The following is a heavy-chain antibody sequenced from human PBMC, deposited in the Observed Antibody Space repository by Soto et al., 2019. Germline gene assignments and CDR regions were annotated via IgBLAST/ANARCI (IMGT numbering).Heavy chain of an antibody. Sequence: SVKVSCKASGGTFSSYAISWVRQAPGQGLEWMGGIIPIFGTANYAQKFQGRVTITADESTSTAYMELSSLRSEDTAVYYCARYDYVWGSYRTKPLNSFDPWGQGTLVTVSS. J-gene: IGHJ5*02. CDR3: ARYDYVWGSYRTKPLNSFDP. V-gene: IGHV1-69*13. D-gene: IGHD3-16*02. CDR2: IIPIFGTA. CDR1: GGTFSSYA.